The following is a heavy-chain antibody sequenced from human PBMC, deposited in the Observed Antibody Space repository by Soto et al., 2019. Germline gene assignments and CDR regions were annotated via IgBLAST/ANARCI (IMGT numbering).Heavy chain of an antibody. V-gene: IGHV3-33*01. J-gene: IGHJ4*02. CDR1: GFTFSSYG. CDR2: IWYDGSNK. CDR3: ARDSQYCSSTSCYLITMVRGVIPPSAPDY. Sequence: QVQLVESGGGVVQPGRSLRLSCAASGFTFSSYGMHWVRQAPGKGLEWVAVIWYDGSNKYYADSVKGRFTISRDNSKNTLYLQMNSLRAEDTAVYYCARDSQYCSSTSCYLITMVRGVIPPSAPDYWGQGTLVTVSS. D-gene: IGHD2-2*01.